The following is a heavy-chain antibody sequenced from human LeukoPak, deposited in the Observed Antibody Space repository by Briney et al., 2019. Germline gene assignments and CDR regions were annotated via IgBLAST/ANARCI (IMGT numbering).Heavy chain of an antibody. J-gene: IGHJ4*02. CDR1: GFTFSSYW. Sequence: GGSLRLSCVASGFTFSSYWMSWVRQAPGKGLEWVGNIRKDGSDKYYIDSVKGRFTISRDNAKNSLYVQMNSLRAEDTAVYYCVGGPGYWGQGTLVTVSS. CDR2: IRKDGSDK. CDR3: VGGPGY. D-gene: IGHD3-10*01. V-gene: IGHV3-7*01.